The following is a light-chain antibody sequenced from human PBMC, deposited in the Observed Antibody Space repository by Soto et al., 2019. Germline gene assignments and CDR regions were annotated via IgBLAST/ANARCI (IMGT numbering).Light chain of an antibody. Sequence: QSVLTQPPSASGTPGQRVTISCSGSSSNIGSNYVYWYQQLPGTAPKLLIYSNNQRPSGVPDRFSGSKSGTSASLAISGLRSEDEADYYCAAWDDSLSGVISGGGTKLTVL. J-gene: IGLJ2*01. CDR1: SSNIGSNY. V-gene: IGLV1-47*01. CDR3: AAWDDSLSGVI. CDR2: SNN.